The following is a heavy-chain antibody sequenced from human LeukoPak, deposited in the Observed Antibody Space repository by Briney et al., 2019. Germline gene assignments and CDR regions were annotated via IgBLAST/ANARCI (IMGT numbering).Heavy chain of an antibody. CDR3: ASQIVATTLDY. Sequence: GGSLRLSCAASGFTFSSYSMNWVRQAPGKGLEWVSSISSSSSYIYYADSVKGRFTISRDNAKNSLYLQMNSLRAEGTAVYYCASQIVATTLDYWGQGTLVTVSS. J-gene: IGHJ4*02. D-gene: IGHD5-12*01. V-gene: IGHV3-21*01. CDR2: ISSSSSYI. CDR1: GFTFSSYS.